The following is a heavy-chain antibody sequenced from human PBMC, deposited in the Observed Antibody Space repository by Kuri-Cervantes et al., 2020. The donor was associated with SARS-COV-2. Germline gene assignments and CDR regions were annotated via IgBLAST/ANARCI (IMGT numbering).Heavy chain of an antibody. CDR2: IYSGGST. CDR3: ARVAGEGPIYYYYMDV. Sequence: GESLKISCAASGFTFSSYSMNWVRQAPGKGLEWVSVIYSGGSTYYADSVKGRFTISRDNSKNTLYLQMNSLRAEDTAVYYCARVAGEGPIYYYYMDVWGKGTTVTVSS. D-gene: IGHD2-21*01. V-gene: IGHV3-53*05. CDR1: GFTFSSYS. J-gene: IGHJ6*03.